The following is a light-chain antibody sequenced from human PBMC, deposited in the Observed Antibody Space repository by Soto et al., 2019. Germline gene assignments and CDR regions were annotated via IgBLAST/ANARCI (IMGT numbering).Light chain of an antibody. CDR1: QTISSY. CDR2: SAS. CDR3: QQSYSTPYS. V-gene: IGKV1-39*01. Sequence: DIQMTQSPSSLSASVGDTVTITCRASQTISSYLNWYQQKPGKAPKVLIYSASNLESGVPSRFSGSESGTDFTLTISSLQPEESATYYCQQSYSTPYSFGQGTKLEIK. J-gene: IGKJ2*03.